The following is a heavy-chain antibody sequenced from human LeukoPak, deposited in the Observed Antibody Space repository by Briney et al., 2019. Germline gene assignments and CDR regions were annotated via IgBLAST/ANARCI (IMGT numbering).Heavy chain of an antibody. D-gene: IGHD3-10*01. CDR2: IYYSGST. V-gene: IGHV4-59*08. CDR1: GGSISSYY. Sequence: PSETLSLTCTVSGGSISSYYWSWIRQPPGKGLEWIGYIYYSGSTNYNPSLKSRVTISVDTSKNQFSLKLSSVTAADTAVYYCAKQRLSGSGSFDFDYWGQGTLVTVSS. J-gene: IGHJ4*02. CDR3: AKQRLSGSGSFDFDY.